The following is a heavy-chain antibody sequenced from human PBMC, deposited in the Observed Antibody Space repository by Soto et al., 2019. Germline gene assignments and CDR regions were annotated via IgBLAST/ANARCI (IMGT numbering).Heavy chain of an antibody. Sequence: PGGSLRLSCASSGFTFSNAWINWVRKAQRKGLQWVSAISGSGGSTYYADSVKGRFTISRDNSKNTLYLQMNSLRAEDTAVYYCAKPLIAVDYWGQGTLVTVSS. CDR1: GFTFSNAW. CDR2: ISGSGGST. J-gene: IGHJ4*02. CDR3: AKPLIAVDY. V-gene: IGHV3-23*01. D-gene: IGHD6-13*01.